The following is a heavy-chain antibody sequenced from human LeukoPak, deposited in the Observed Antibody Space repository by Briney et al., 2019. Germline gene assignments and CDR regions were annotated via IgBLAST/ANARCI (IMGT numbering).Heavy chain of an antibody. J-gene: IGHJ2*01. CDR2: IIPIFGTA. Sequence: ASGKVSCKASGGTVSSYAIGWVRQAPGQGLEWRGGIIPIFGTANYAQKFQGRVTIAADKSTSTAYMELSSLRSEDTAVYYCARDNDSSGYYHWRLWYFDLWGRGTLVTVSS. V-gene: IGHV1-69*06. D-gene: IGHD3-22*01. CDR1: GGTVSSYA. CDR3: ARDNDSSGYYHWRLWYFDL.